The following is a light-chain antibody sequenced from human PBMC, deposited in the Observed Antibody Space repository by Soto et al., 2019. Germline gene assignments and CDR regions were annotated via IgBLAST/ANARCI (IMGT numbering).Light chain of an antibody. J-gene: IGLJ2*01. V-gene: IGLV2-14*01. CDR2: DVT. CDR3: RSYVTGSLVL. Sequence: QSALTQPASVSGSRGQSITVSCTGTTDGPASNSVSWYQQHPGKAPILIVYDVTKRPSGVSSRFPGSKSDNTGSLTTSGLQVAGEAYYCCRSYVTGSLVLFGGGTQLAVL. CDR1: TDGPASNS.